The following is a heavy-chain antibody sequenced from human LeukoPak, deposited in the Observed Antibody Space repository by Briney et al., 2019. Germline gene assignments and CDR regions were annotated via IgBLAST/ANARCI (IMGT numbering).Heavy chain of an antibody. J-gene: IGHJ4*02. D-gene: IGHD3-22*01. CDR1: GGTFSSYA. Sequence: SVKVSCKASGGTFSSYAISWVRQAPGQGLEWMGRIIPILGIANYAQKFQGRVTITADKSTSTAYMELSSLRSEDTAVYHCARVRYYYSSTHYHYFDYWGQGTLVTVSS. V-gene: IGHV1-69*04. CDR2: IIPILGIA. CDR3: ARVRYYYSSTHYHYFDY.